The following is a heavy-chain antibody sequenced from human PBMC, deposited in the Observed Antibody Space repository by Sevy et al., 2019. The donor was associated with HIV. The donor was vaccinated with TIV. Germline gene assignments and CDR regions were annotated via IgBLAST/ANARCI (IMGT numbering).Heavy chain of an antibody. Sequence: GGSLRLSCAGSGFSFSTNGMHWVRQAPGKGLDWVAVISKNGDYKYYADSVKGRFTISRDNSKNTLFLQMNILRTEDTALYYCAKDSGYSIGWYPWFDPWGQGTLVTVSS. J-gene: IGHJ5*02. CDR2: ISKNGDYK. CDR3: AKDSGYSIGWYPWFDP. V-gene: IGHV3-30*18. D-gene: IGHD6-19*01. CDR1: GFSFSTNG.